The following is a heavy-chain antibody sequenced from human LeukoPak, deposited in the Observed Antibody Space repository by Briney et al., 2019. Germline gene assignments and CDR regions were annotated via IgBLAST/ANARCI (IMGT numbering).Heavy chain of an antibody. Sequence: GSLRLSCAASGFTFSSYSMNWVRQAPGKGLEWVSSISSSSSYIYYADSVKGRFITSRDNAKNSLYLQMNSLRAEDTAVYYCAREMPMGATDYWGQGTLVTVSS. D-gene: IGHD1-26*01. CDR3: AREMPMGATDY. CDR1: GFTFSSYS. CDR2: ISSSSSYI. V-gene: IGHV3-21*01. J-gene: IGHJ4*02.